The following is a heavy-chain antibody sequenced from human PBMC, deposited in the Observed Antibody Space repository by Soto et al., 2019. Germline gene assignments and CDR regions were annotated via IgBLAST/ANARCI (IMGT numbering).Heavy chain of an antibody. CDR3: AKDPAARPASSDY. J-gene: IGHJ4*02. Sequence: GGSLRLSCAASGFTFSSYAMSWVRQAPGKGLEWVSAISGSGGSTYYADSVKGRFTISRDNSKNTLYLQMNSLRAEDTAVYYSAKDPAARPASSDYWGQGTLVTVSS. D-gene: IGHD5-18*01. V-gene: IGHV3-23*01. CDR2: ISGSGGST. CDR1: GFTFSSYA.